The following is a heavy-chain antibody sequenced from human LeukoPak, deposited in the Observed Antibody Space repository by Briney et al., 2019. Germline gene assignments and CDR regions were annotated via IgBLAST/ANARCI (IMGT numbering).Heavy chain of an antibody. V-gene: IGHV1-2*02. CDR2: INPNSGGT. J-gene: IGHJ4*02. CDR3: ASYNSKTMTYYYDSSGPEDY. CDR1: GYTFTGHY. D-gene: IGHD3-22*01. Sequence: EASVKVSCKASGYTFTGHYMHWVRQAPGQGLEWMGWINPNSGGTNYAQKFQGRVTMTRDTSISTAYMELSRLRSDDTAVYYCASYNSKTMTYYYDSSGPEDYWGQGTLVTVSS.